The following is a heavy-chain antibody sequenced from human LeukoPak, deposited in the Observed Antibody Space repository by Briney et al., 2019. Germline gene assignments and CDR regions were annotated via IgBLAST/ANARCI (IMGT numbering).Heavy chain of an antibody. CDR1: GYTFTSYG. D-gene: IGHD1-26*01. V-gene: IGHV1-18*01. CDR2: ISAYNGNT. CDR3: ARDFNGRATSVDY. Sequence: GASVKVSCKASGYTFTSYGISWVRQAPGPRLEWMGWISAYNGNTNYAQKLQGRVTMTTVTATSTAYMELRSLRSDDTAVYYCARDFNGRATSVDYWGQGTLVTVPS. J-gene: IGHJ4*02.